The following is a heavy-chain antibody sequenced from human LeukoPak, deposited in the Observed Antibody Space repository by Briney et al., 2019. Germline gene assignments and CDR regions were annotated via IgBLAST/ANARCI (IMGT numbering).Heavy chain of an antibody. V-gene: IGHV1-18*01. CDR2: VSTSNGAT. Sequence: RWASVKVSCKTSGYNFNRYTITWVRQAPGQGLEWMGWVSTSNGATNYAEKFQGRVTTTTEAVTKTAYMELRRLTSGDTAMYFCARVSDTSMVTPGFDSWGQGTLVTVS. CDR3: ARVSDTSMVTPGFDS. J-gene: IGHJ4*02. CDR1: GYNFNRYT. D-gene: IGHD5-18*01.